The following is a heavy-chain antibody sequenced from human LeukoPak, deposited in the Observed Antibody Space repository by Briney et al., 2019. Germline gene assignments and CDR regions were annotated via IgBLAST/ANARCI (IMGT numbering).Heavy chain of an antibody. CDR2: ISAYSDNT. Sequence: ASVKVSCKASGYTFANYGINWVRQAPGQGLEWMGWISAYSDNTNYAQKLQGRVTMTTDTSTSTAYMELRSLRSDDTAVYYCARDRTLGITIFGVAYYYYYMDVWGKGTTVTVSS. J-gene: IGHJ6*03. V-gene: IGHV1-18*01. D-gene: IGHD3-3*01. CDR1: GYTFANYG. CDR3: ARDRTLGITIFGVAYYYYYMDV.